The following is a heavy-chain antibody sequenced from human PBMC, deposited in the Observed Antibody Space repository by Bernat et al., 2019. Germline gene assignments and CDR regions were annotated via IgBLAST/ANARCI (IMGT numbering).Heavy chain of an antibody. CDR2: IYSGGST. CDR3: ARDYGDYEYYYYGMDV. CDR1: GFTVSSNY. Sequence: EVQLVESGGGLVQPGGSLRLSCAASGFTVSSNYMSWVRQAPGKGLEWVSVIYSGGSTYYADSVKGRFTISRDNSKNTLYLQMNSLRAEDTAVYYCARDYGDYEYYYYGMDVWGQGTTVTVSS. J-gene: IGHJ6*02. D-gene: IGHD4-17*01. V-gene: IGHV3-66*01.